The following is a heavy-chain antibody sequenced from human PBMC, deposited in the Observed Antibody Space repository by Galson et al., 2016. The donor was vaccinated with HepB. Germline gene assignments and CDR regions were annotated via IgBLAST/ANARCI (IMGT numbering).Heavy chain of an antibody. D-gene: IGHD4-17*01. CDR3: ARGVFYGDSSNAFDI. Sequence: SVKVSCKASGYTFTSYGISWVRQAPGQGLEWMGWLSPYNGNRHYAQRLQGRVTMTTDTSTSTAYMELRSLRSDDTAVYYCARGVFYGDSSNAFDIWGQGTMVTVSS. J-gene: IGHJ3*02. V-gene: IGHV1-18*01. CDR1: GYTFTSYG. CDR2: LSPYNGNR.